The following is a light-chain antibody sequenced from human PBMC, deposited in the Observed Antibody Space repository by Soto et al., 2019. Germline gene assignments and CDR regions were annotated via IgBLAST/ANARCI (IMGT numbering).Light chain of an antibody. CDR2: GAS. V-gene: IGKV3-15*01. CDR3: QQYNNWPAP. J-gene: IGKJ4*01. CDR1: QSVSRN. Sequence: EIVMTQSPATLSVSPGERATLSCRASQSVSRNLAWYQQKPGQAPRLLIYGASTRATGIPARFSGSGSGTEFTLTIRSRQSEDFAIYYCQQYNNWPAPFGGGTKVEIK.